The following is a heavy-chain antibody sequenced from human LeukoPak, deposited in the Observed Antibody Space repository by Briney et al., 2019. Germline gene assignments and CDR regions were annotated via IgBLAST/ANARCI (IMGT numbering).Heavy chain of an antibody. J-gene: IGHJ4*02. V-gene: IGHV1-46*01. CDR1: GYTFTSYY. D-gene: IGHD3-10*01. CDR3: ARVMVAWFGDKAFDY. Sequence: ASVKVSCKTSGYTFTSYYIHWVRQAPGQGLECMGIINPNGGTTSYTQKFQGRVTMTRDTSTSTVYMDLSSLRSEDTAVYYCARVMVAWFGDKAFDYWGQGTLVTVSS. CDR2: INPNGGTT.